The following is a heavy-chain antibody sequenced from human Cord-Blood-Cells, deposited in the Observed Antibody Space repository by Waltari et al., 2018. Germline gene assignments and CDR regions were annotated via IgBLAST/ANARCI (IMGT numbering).Heavy chain of an antibody. CDR3: ARIWSAGYIYIDY. Sequence: QFTLKESGPVLVTPTETLTLTCPVSGFSLSNARMGASWIRQPPGKALEWLAHIFSNDEKSYSTSLKSRLTISKDTSKSQVVLTMTNMDPVDTATYYCARIWSAGYIYIDYWGQGTLVTVSS. D-gene: IGHD2-2*02. V-gene: IGHV2-26*01. J-gene: IGHJ4*02. CDR2: IFSNDEK. CDR1: GFSLSNARMG.